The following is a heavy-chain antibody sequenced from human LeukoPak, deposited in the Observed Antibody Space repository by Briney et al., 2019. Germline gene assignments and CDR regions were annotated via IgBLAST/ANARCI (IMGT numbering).Heavy chain of an antibody. D-gene: IGHD3-22*01. Sequence: GGSLRLSCAASGFTFSSYWMSWVRQAPGKGLEWVAFIHYDGSNKYYADSVKGRFTISRDNSKNTLYLQMNSLRAEDTAVYYCARDRYYYDSSGLFDYWGQGTLVTVSS. V-gene: IGHV3-30*02. J-gene: IGHJ4*02. CDR1: GFTFSSYW. CDR2: IHYDGSNK. CDR3: ARDRYYYDSSGLFDY.